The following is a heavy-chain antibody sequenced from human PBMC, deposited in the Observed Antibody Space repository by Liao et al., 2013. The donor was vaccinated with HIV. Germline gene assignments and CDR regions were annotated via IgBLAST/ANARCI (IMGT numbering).Heavy chain of an antibody. CDR1: GGSISSYY. Sequence: QVQLQESGPGLVKPSETLSLTCTVSGGSISSYYWSWIRQPPGKGLEWIGYIFYSGSTNYNPSLKSRLSISVDTSKNQFYLKLSSVTAADTAVYYCAREGPYWSNAFDIWAKGQWSPSLQ. CDR2: IFYSGST. D-gene: IGHD2-15*01. V-gene: IGHV4-59*01. CDR3: AREGPYWSNAFDI. J-gene: IGHJ3*02.